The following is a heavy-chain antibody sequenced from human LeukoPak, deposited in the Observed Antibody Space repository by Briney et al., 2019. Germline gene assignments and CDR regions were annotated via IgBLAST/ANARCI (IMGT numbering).Heavy chain of an antibody. CDR1: GGSFSGYY. Sequence: SETLSLTCAVYGGSFSGYYWSWIRQPPGKGLEWIGEINHSGSTNYNPSLKSRVTISVDTSKNQFSLKLSSVTAADTAVYYCARIGPITGTGGNYFDYWGQGTLVTVSS. D-gene: IGHD1-20*01. CDR2: INHSGST. V-gene: IGHV4-34*01. J-gene: IGHJ4*02. CDR3: ARIGPITGTGGNYFDY.